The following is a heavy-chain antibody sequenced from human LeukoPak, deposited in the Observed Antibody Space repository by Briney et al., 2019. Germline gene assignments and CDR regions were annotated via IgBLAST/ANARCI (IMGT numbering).Heavy chain of an antibody. CDR3: ATMVTSPTYYYDSSGYEHY. CDR2: ISGSGGST. J-gene: IGHJ4*02. D-gene: IGHD3-22*01. CDR1: GFTFSGYS. V-gene: IGHV3-23*01. Sequence: GGSLRLSCAASGFTFSGYSMNWVRQAPGKGLAWVSAISGSGGSTYYADSVKGRFTISRDNSKNTLYLQMNSLRAEDTAVYYCATMVTSPTYYYDSSGYEHYWGQGTLVTVSS.